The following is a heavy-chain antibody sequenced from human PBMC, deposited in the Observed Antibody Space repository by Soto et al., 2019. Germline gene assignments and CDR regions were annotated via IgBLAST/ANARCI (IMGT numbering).Heavy chain of an antibody. CDR2: IYSEGTT. D-gene: IGHD5-18*01. V-gene: IGHV3-53*01. CDR3: ALDPRGYRYGLFWRYSHLDV. Sequence: EVQLLESGGGLIQRGGSLRLSCAASGLTVSSNYMSWVRQAPGKGLEWVSFIYSEGTTYYADSVKGRFTVSRDNSKNTFYLQMNSLRVEDTAVYYCALDPRGYRYGLFWRYSHLDVWGQGTTVTVSS. J-gene: IGHJ6*02. CDR1: GLTVSSNY.